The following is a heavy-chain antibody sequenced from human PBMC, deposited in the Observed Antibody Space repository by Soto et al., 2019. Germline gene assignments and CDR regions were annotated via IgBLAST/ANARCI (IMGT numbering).Heavy chain of an antibody. CDR1: GFTFSTYG. V-gene: IGHV3-23*01. J-gene: IGHJ4*02. CDR3: AKANRHCSGNTCYDFDY. Sequence: EVQLLESGGGLVQPGGSLRLSCAASGFTFSTYGMNWVRQAPGKGLEWVSTIRSTANSGRTYYADPVQGRFTISRDNSKNTLYLQMNSLTAEDTAVYYCAKANRHCSGNTCYDFDYWGQGTLVTVSS. CDR2: IRSTANSGRT. D-gene: IGHD2-15*01.